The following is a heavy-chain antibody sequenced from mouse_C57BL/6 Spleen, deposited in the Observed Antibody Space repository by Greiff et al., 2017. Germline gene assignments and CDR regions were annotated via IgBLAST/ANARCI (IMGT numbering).Heavy chain of an antibody. CDR2: IYPSDSET. Sequence: VQLQQSGAELVRPGSSVKLSCKASGYTFTSYWMDWVKQRPGQGLEWIGNIYPSDSETRYNQKFKDKATLTVDKSSSKAYMQLSSLTSEDSAVYYCARGAPEDFDYWGQGTTLTVSS. V-gene: IGHV1-61*01. CDR3: ARGAPEDFDY. CDR1: GYTFTSYW. J-gene: IGHJ2*01.